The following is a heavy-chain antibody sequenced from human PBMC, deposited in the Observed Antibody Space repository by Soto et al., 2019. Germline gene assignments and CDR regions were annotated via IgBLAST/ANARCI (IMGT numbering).Heavy chain of an antibody. CDR2: MNPNSGNT. V-gene: IGHV1-8*01. D-gene: IGHD6-13*01. J-gene: IGHJ6*03. CDR3: AARSYSSSWYYYYYYMDV. CDR1: GYTFTSYD. Sequence: GASVKVSCKASGYTFTSYDINWVRQATGQGLEWMGWMNPNSGNTGYAQKFQGRVTMTRNTSISTAYMELSSLRSEDTAVYYCAARSYSSSWYYYYYYMDVWGKGTTVTVSS.